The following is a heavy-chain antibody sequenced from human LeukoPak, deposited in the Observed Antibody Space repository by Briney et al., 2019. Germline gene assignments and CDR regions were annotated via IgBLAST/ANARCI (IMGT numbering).Heavy chain of an antibody. CDR2: IYTSGST. D-gene: IGHD6-13*01. CDR1: GGSFSSYY. CDR3: ARDPGGYSSSWFDY. Sequence: SETLSLTCAVYGGSFSSYYWSWIRQPAGKGLEWIGRIYTSGSTNYNPSLKSRVTMSVDTSKNQFSLKLSSVTAADTAVYYCARDPGGYSSSWFDYWGQGTLVTVPS. V-gene: IGHV4-4*07. J-gene: IGHJ4*02.